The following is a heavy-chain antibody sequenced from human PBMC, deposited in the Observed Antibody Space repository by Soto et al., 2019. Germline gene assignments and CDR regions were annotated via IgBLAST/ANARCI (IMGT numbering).Heavy chain of an antibody. J-gene: IGHJ4*02. V-gene: IGHV1-46*03. D-gene: IGHD3-10*01. CDR3: TRRLRGSPSSFDY. CDR1: GYTFIDYY. Sequence: QVQLVQSGAEVKKPGASVNISCKTAGYTFIDYYIHWVRQAPGQGLAWVGPINPSGGRTNYAEKCQRRGTVTRDTSTSTVYLDVSSRTSEYMAMYYCTRRLRGSPSSFDYWGQGTRVTVSS. CDR2: INPSGGRT.